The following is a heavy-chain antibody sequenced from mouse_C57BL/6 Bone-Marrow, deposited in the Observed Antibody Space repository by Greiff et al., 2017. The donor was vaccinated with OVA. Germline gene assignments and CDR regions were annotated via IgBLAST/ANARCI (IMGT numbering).Heavy chain of an antibody. Sequence: QVQLQQSGAELMKPGASVKLSCKATGYTFTGYWIQWVKQRPGHGLEWIGEILPGSGSTNYTEKFKGKATFTADTSSNAAYMQLSSLTTEDSAIEYCAREGNNFCYWGQGTTLTVSS. D-gene: IGHD2-1*01. CDR3: AREGNNFCY. CDR1: GYTFTGYW. V-gene: IGHV1-9*01. J-gene: IGHJ2*01. CDR2: ILPGSGST.